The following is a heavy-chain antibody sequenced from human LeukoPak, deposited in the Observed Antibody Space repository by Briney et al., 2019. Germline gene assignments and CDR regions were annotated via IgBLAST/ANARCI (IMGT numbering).Heavy chain of an antibody. Sequence: GESLKISCKGSGYSFTTYWISLVRQMPGKGLEWMGRIDPSDSYTNYSPSFQGHVTISADKSFSTAYLQWTSLKASDTVMYYCARHAKAYGSSCDYWGQGTLVTVSS. V-gene: IGHV5-10-1*01. CDR3: ARHAKAYGSSCDY. J-gene: IGHJ4*02. D-gene: IGHD6-13*01. CDR1: GYSFTTYW. CDR2: IDPSDSYT.